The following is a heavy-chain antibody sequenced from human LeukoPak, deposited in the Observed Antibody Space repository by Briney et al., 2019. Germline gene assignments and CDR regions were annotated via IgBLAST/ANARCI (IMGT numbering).Heavy chain of an antibody. CDR3: ATYRQVLLPFES. J-gene: IGHJ4*02. CDR1: GFTFSSYS. D-gene: IGHD5-18*01. CDR2: IFQGGGEI. Sequence: GGSLRLSCAASGFTFSSYSMNWVRQSPGKKGLEWVSSIFQGGGEIHYADSVRGRFTISRDNSKSTLFLQMNSLRAEDTAIYYCATYRQVLLPFESWGQGTLVTVSS. V-gene: IGHV3-21*04.